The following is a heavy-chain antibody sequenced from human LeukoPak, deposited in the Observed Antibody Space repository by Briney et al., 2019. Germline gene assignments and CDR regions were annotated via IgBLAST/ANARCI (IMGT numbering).Heavy chain of an antibody. CDR2: ISYDGSNK. Sequence: GGSLRLSCAASGFTFSSYGMHWVRQAPGKGLEWVAVISYDGSNKQYADFVKGRFTISRDNAKNSLYLQMNSLRAEDTAVYYCARDLDYGDYGFDYWGQGTLVTVSS. J-gene: IGHJ4*02. CDR1: GFTFSSYG. CDR3: ARDLDYGDYGFDY. V-gene: IGHV3-30*03. D-gene: IGHD4-17*01.